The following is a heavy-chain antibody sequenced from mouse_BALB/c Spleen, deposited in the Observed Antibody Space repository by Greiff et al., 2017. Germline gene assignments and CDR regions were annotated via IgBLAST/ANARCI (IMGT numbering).Heavy chain of an antibody. D-gene: IGHD2-1*01. V-gene: IGHV1-87*01. CDR2: IYPGDGDT. Sequence: QVQLQQSGAELARPGASVKLSCKASGYTFTSYWMQWVKQRPGQGLEWIGAIYPGDGDTRYTQKFKGKATLTADKSSSTAYMQLSSLASEDSAVYYCAGIYYGNYTFAYWGQGTLVTVSA. CDR1: GYTFTSYW. J-gene: IGHJ3*01. CDR3: AGIYYGNYTFAY.